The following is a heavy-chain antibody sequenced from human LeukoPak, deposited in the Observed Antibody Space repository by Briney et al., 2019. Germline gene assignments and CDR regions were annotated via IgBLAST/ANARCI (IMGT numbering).Heavy chain of an antibody. CDR2: IREDGSEK. CDR3: ARGPEGATEYYFDY. Sequence: PGGSLRLSCAASGFTFNNYWMSWVRQAPGKGLEWVANIREDGSEKYYVDSVKGQFTIPRDNAKNSLYLQMNSLRAEDTAVYYCARGPEGATEYYFDYWGQGTLVTVSS. V-gene: IGHV3-7*01. CDR1: GFTFNNYW. D-gene: IGHD1-26*01. J-gene: IGHJ4*02.